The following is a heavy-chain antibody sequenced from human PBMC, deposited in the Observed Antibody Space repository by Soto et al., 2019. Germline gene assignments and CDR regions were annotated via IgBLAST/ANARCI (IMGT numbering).Heavy chain of an antibody. CDR3: ARVGGSYFSYYYYGMDV. V-gene: IGHV3-30-3*01. J-gene: IGHJ6*02. D-gene: IGHD1-26*01. CDR1: GFTFSGYA. Sequence: QVQLVESGGGVVQPGRSLRLSCAASGFTFSGYAMHWVRQAPGKGLEWVAVISYDGSNKYYADSVKGRFTISRDNSKNTLYLQMNSLRAEDTAVYYCARVGGSYFSYYYYGMDVWGQGTTVTVSS. CDR2: ISYDGSNK.